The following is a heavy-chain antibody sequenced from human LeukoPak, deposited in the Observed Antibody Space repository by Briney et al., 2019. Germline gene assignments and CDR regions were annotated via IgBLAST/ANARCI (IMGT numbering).Heavy chain of an antibody. J-gene: IGHJ3*02. CDR2: ISAYNGNT. CDR3: AKDIVVVPAASADAFDI. V-gene: IGHV1-18*01. CDR1: GYTFTSYG. D-gene: IGHD2-2*01. Sequence: GASVKVSCKASGYTFTSYGISWVRQAPGQGLEWMGWISAYNGNTNYAQKLQGRVTMTTDTSTSTAYMELRSLRSDDTAVYYCAKDIVVVPAASADAFDIWGQGTMVTVSS.